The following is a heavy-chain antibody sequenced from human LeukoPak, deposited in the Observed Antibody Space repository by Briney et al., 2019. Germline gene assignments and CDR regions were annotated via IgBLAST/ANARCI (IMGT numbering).Heavy chain of an antibody. CDR3: ARTTYYYDSSGYYSPFDY. V-gene: IGHV4-39*07. J-gene: IGHJ4*02. D-gene: IGHD3-22*01. CDR1: GGSINSGSYY. CDR2: IYYSGTT. Sequence: SETLSLTCTVSGGSINSGSYYWGWIRQPPGTGLEWIGSIYYSGTTNYIPSLKSRVTMSLDTSKNQFSLKLTSVTAADTAVYYCARTTYYYDSSGYYSPFDYWGQGALVTVSS.